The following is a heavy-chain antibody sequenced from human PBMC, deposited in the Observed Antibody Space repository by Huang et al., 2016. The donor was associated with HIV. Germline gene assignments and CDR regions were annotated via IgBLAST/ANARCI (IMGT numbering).Heavy chain of an antibody. V-gene: IGHV3-30-3*01. CDR3: ARFGKRLPMLRGEDVIGDI. CDR2: ISYDGNAK. J-gene: IGHJ3*02. Sequence: QVQLVESGGGVVQPGRSLRLSCAASGFTLSDYAIHWVRQAPGKGVEWVALISYDGNAKFYSDSVRGRFTISRDKFNNTLYLQMNSLRHEDTALYYCARFGKRLPMLRGEDVIGDIWGQGTMVIVSS. CDR1: GFTLSDYA. D-gene: IGHD3-10*01.